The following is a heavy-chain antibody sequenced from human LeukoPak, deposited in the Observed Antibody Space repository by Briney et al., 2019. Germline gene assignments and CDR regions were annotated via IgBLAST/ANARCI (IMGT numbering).Heavy chain of an antibody. CDR2: ISGTGGST. J-gene: IGHJ4*02. CDR3: VKDNPLDY. Sequence: GGSLRLSCAASGFTFSTYAMTWVRQAPGKGLEWVSLISGTGGSTYYADSVKGRFTISRDNSKNTLYLQMNSLRIEDTALYYCVKDNPLDYWGRGTLVIVSS. V-gene: IGHV3-23*01. CDR1: GFTFSTYA.